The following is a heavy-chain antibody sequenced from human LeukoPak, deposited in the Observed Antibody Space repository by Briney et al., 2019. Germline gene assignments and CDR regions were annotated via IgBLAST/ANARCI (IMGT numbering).Heavy chain of an antibody. J-gene: IGHJ4*02. V-gene: IGHV3-23*01. D-gene: IGHD5-12*01. Sequence: GGSLRLSCAASGFTFSSYAMSWVRQAPGKGLEWVSDIGGSGGSTYYADSVKGRFTISRDNSKNTLYLQMSSLRAEDTAVYYCGIGIEWYWGQGTLVTVSS. CDR1: GFTFSSYA. CDR2: IGGSGGST. CDR3: GIGIEWY.